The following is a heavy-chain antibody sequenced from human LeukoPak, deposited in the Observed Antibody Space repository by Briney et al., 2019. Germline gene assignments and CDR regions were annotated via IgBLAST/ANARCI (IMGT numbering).Heavy chain of an antibody. CDR3: TGHHPRNTVDF. CDR2: IYYSGST. D-gene: IGHD2/OR15-2a*01. J-gene: IGHJ4*02. CDR1: GGSISGFY. V-gene: IGHV4-59*08. Sequence: SETLSLTCIVSGGSISGFYWSWIRQPPEKGLEWIGYIYYSGSTNYNPSLKSRVTISLDTSKNQFSLKLSSVTAADTAVYYCTGHHPRNTVDFWGQGTLVTVSS.